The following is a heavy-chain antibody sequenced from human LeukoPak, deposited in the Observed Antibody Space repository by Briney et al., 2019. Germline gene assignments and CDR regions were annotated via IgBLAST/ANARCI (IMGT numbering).Heavy chain of an antibody. Sequence: ASETLSLTCTVSGGSISSSSYYWRWIRQPPGKGLEWIGYIYYSGSTNYNPSLKSRVTISVDTSKNQFSLKLSSVTAADTAVYYCARAGGSGSYYYYYYMDVWGKGTTVTVSS. CDR2: IYYSGST. CDR1: GGSISSSSYY. J-gene: IGHJ6*03. D-gene: IGHD3-10*01. V-gene: IGHV4-61*01. CDR3: ARAGGSGSYYYYYYMDV.